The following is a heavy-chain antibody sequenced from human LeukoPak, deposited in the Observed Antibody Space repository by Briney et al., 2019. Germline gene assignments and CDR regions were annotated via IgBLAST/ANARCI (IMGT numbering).Heavy chain of an antibody. J-gene: IGHJ4*02. CDR3: ARSGSGYLDY. Sequence: PGGSLRFSCAASGFTFSSYGMHWVRQAPGKGLEWVAFIRYDGSNKYYADSVKGRFTISRDNSKTTLYLQVNSLRAEDTPVYSCARSGSGYLDYWGQGTLGTVSS. V-gene: IGHV3-30*02. CDR2: IRYDGSNK. CDR1: GFTFSSYG. D-gene: IGHD6-19*01.